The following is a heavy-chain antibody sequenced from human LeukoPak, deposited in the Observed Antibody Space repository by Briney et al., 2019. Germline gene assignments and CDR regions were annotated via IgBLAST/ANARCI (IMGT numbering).Heavy chain of an antibody. J-gene: IGHJ4*02. V-gene: IGHV4-30-4*08. CDR2: IYYRGST. Sequence: SETLSLTCAVSGGSISSGDYYWSWIRQPPGKGLEWIGYIYYRGSTYYNPSLKSRVTISVDTSKNQFSLKLSSVTAADTAVYYCARVRFGRFGELWGNFDYWGQGTLVTVSS. CDR3: ARVRFGRFGELWGNFDY. D-gene: IGHD3-10*01. CDR1: GGSISSGDYY.